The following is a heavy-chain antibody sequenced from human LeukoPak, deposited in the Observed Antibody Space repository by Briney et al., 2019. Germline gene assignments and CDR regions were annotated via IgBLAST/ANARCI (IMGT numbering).Heavy chain of an antibody. CDR2: IYSGGST. Sequence: GGSLRLSCAASGFTVSSNYMSWVRRAPGKGLEWVSVIYSGGSTYYADSVKGRFSISRDNSKNTLYLQMNSLRAEDTAVYYCARDGYYGSGSLDHWGQGTLVTVSS. CDR3: ARDGYYGSGSLDH. V-gene: IGHV3-66*01. D-gene: IGHD3-10*01. J-gene: IGHJ4*02. CDR1: GFTVSSNY.